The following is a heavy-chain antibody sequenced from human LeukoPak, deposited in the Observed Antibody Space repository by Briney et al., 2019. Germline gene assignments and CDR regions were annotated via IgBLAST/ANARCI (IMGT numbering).Heavy chain of an antibody. J-gene: IGHJ4*02. Sequence: SETLSLTCAVYSDSFSDYFWNWIRQPPGKGLEWIGSIYYSGSTYYNPSLKSRVTISVDTSKNQFSLKLSSVTAADTAVYYCARQQWELPGGGSLDYWGQGTLVTVSS. CDR1: SDSFSDYF. D-gene: IGHD1-26*01. V-gene: IGHV4-39*01. CDR3: ARQQWELPGGGSLDY. CDR2: IYYSGST.